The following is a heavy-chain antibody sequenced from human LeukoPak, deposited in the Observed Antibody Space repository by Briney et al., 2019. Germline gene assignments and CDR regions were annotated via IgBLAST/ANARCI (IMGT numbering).Heavy chain of an antibody. J-gene: IGHJ1*01. CDR3: ARDSSEFRSLIPH. V-gene: IGHV1-69*13. D-gene: IGHD2-21*01. CDR2: IIPIFGTP. Sequence: GASVKVSCKASGYTFTNYGISWVRQAPGQGLEWMGGIIPIFGTPNYAQKFQGRVTITADESTSTAYMELSSLRSEDTAVYYCARDSSEFRSLIPHWGQGTLVTVSS. CDR1: GYTFTNYG.